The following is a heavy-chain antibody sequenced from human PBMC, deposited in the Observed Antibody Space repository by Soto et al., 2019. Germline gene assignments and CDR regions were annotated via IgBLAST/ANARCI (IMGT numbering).Heavy chain of an antibody. V-gene: IGHV4-4*07. Sequence: QVQLQVSGPGLMKPSETLSLTCTVSGASITGSSYWSWIRQPAGKGLEWIGRFSLSGTTNYNPSLRSRVTMSADVSKNQFSLRLTSVTAADTALYYCARGMTPPGAPAWYYFDSWGQGTLVTVSS. CDR2: FSLSGTT. D-gene: IGHD2-8*02. CDR3: ARGMTPPGAPAWYYFDS. CDR1: GASITGSSY. J-gene: IGHJ4*02.